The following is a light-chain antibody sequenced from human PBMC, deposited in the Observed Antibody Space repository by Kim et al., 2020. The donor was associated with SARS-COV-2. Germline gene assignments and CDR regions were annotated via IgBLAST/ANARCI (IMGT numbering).Light chain of an antibody. CDR2: AAS. J-gene: IGKJ1*01. CDR1: QNSNIY. Sequence: ASVGDRVTIPCRSSQNSNIYLNWYQQKPGKAPKRLIHAASNLECGVPSRFSGSGSGTDFTLNITSLQAEDFTTYHCKQGNRIPRTFGLGTKVDIK. V-gene: IGKV1-39*01. CDR3: KQGNRIPRT.